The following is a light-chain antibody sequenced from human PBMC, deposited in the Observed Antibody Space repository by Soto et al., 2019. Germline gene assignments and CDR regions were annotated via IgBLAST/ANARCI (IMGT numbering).Light chain of an antibody. J-gene: IGKJ1*01. CDR3: LQHYNYPWT. V-gene: IGKV1-6*01. CDR1: QGIRND. Sequence: AIQMTQSPSSLSASVGDRVTITCRASQGIRNDLGWYQQKPGKAPKLLIYVASSLQSGVTSRISGSGSGTDFTLSISILQPEDFATYYCLQHYNYPWTFGQGTKVEIK. CDR2: VAS.